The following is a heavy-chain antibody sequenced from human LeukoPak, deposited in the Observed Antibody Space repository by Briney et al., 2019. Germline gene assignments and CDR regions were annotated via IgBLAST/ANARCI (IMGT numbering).Heavy chain of an antibody. CDR2: ISGSGGST. D-gene: IGHD6-13*01. CDR1: GFTFSSYA. CDR3: AKDQAPYYYSSSLNY. Sequence: GGSLRLSCAASGFTFSSYAMSWVRQAPGKGLEWVSAISGSGGSTYYADSVKGRFTISRDNSKNTLYLQMNSLRAEDTAVYYCAKDQAPYYYSSSLNYWGQGTLVTVSS. V-gene: IGHV3-23*01. J-gene: IGHJ4*02.